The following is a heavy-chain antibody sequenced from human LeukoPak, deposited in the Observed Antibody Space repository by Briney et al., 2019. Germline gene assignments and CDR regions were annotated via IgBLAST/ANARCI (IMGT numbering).Heavy chain of an antibody. D-gene: IGHD3-22*01. CDR2: MYYSGNT. V-gene: IGHV4-39*06. J-gene: IGHJ4*02. CDR3: FDY. CDR1: GDAITGSSYY. Sequence: PSETLSLTCTVSGDAITGSSYYWGWIRQSPGKGLEWIGSMYYSGNTYSNPSLESRVTMSADASKNQFPLYYCARQYFDRTGYYYFDYWGQGTLVIVSS.